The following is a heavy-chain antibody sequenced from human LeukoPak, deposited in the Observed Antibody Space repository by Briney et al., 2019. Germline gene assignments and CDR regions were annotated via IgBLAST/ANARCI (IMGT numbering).Heavy chain of an antibody. D-gene: IGHD3/OR15-3a*01. V-gene: IGHV3-23*01. CDR2: ISGSGGST. CDR3: AKPGLALRYYFDY. Sequence: GGSLRLSCAASGFTFSSYAMGWVRQAPGKGLEWVSAISGSGGSTYYADSVKGRFTISRDNSKNTLYLQMNSLRAEDTAVYYCAKPGLALRYYFDYWGQGTLVTVSS. CDR1: GFTFSSYA. J-gene: IGHJ4*02.